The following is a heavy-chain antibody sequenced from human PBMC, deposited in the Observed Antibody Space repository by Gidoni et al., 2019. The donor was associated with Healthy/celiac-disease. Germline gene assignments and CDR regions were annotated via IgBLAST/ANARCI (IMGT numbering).Heavy chain of an antibody. CDR3: AKVAPRGIVVVPAAKHFDY. CDR1: GFTFSSYA. J-gene: IGHJ4*02. D-gene: IGHD2-2*01. CDR2: IRGSGGST. V-gene: IGHV3-23*01. Sequence: EVQLLESGGGLVQPGGSLRLSCAASGFTFSSYAISWVRQAPGKGLECVSAIRGSGGSTYYADSVKGRFTISRDNSKNTLYLKMNSLRAEDTAVYYCAKVAPRGIVVVPAAKHFDYWGQGTLVTVSS.